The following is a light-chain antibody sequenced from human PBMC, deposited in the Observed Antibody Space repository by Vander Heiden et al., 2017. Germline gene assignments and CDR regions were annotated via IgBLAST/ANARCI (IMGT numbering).Light chain of an antibody. CDR1: QSVLYSSNNKNY. CDR2: WAS. CDR3: QQYYSTLLGT. Sequence: DIVMTQSPDSLAVSLGERATINCKSSQSVLYSSNNKNYLAWYQQKPGQPPKLLIYWASTRESGVPDRFSGSGYGTDFTLTISSRQAEDVAVYYCQQYYSTLLGTFGQGTKVEIK. J-gene: IGKJ1*01. V-gene: IGKV4-1*01.